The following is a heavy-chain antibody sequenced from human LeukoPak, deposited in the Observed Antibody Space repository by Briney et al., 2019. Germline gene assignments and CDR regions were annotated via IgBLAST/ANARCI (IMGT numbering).Heavy chain of an antibody. CDR3: ARDYYDSSGYYFPFDY. CDR1: GGSISSGSYH. D-gene: IGHD3-22*01. J-gene: IGHJ4*02. V-gene: IGHV4-61*02. Sequence: TLSLTCTVSGGSISSGSYHWSWIRQPAGKGLEWIGRIYTSGSTNYNPSLKSRVTISVDTSKNQFSLKLSSVTAADTAVYYCARDYYDSSGYYFPFDYWGQGTLVTVSS. CDR2: IYTSGST.